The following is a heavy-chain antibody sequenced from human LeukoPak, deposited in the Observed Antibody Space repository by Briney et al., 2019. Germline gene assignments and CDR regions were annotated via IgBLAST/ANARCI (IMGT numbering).Heavy chain of an antibody. D-gene: IGHD3-16*01. CDR3: ARESRGGRYFDY. CDR2: IYSGGST. J-gene: IGHJ4*02. CDR1: AFTVSSNY. Sequence: GGSLRLSCAASAFTVSSNYMSWVRQAPGKGLEWVSVIYSGGSTYYADSVKGRFTISRDNSKNTLYLRMNSLRAEDTAVYYCARESRGGRYFDYWGQGTLVTVSS. V-gene: IGHV3-66*02.